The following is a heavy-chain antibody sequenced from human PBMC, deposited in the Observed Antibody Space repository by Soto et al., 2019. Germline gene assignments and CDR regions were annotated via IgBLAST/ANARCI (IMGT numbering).Heavy chain of an antibody. Sequence: QIHLVQSGAEVRKPGASVNVSCKTSGYIFTNYGVSWVRQAPGEGLEVVGWISGYNGYPKYGQRFEGRVALSPDTSTTTGYMELRTVRSADTAVYYCARGSSGALYDYWGQGTLLTVSS. CDR3: ARGSSGALYDY. CDR2: ISGYNGYP. V-gene: IGHV1-18*04. J-gene: IGHJ4*02. CDR1: GYIFTNYG.